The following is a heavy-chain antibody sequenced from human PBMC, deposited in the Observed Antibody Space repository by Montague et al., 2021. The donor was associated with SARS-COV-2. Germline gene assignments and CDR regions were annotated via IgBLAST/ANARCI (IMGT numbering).Heavy chain of an antibody. V-gene: IGHV4-4*07. CDR2: IYSRGST. CDR1: GDSISNYS. J-gene: IGHJ6*02. CDR3: ASDRPRSYDYGSRTYTWVGYGMDV. D-gene: IGHD3-10*01. Sequence: SETLSLTCSVSGDSISNYSWSWIRQPAGKGLERIGRIYSRGSTNSNPSLKSRVPMSVDTSKNQFSLKLSSVTAAATALYYCASDRPRSYDYGSRTYTWVGYGMDVWGQGTTVTVSS.